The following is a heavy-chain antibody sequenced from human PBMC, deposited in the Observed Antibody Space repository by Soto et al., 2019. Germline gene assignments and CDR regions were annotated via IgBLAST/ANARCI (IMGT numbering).Heavy chain of an antibody. Sequence: GESLKISCKGSGYSFTSYWIGWVRQMTGKGLEWMGIIYPGDSDTRYSPSFQGQVTISADKSISTSYLQWSSLKASDTAMYYCARHGIAPFDYGDYDDGMDVWGQGTTVTVSS. CDR3: ARHGIAPFDYGDYDDGMDV. V-gene: IGHV5-51*01. CDR2: IYPGDSDT. CDR1: GYSFTSYW. J-gene: IGHJ6*02. D-gene: IGHD4-17*01.